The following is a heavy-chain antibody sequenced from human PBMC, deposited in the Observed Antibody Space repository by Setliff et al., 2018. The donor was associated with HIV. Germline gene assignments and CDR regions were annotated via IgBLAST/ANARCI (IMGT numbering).Heavy chain of an antibody. CDR2: IIPIFNTA. CDR3: ARGVYCSGGSCSWRDLRTYGMDV. D-gene: IGHD2-15*01. J-gene: IGHJ6*02. Sequence: SVKVSCKASGYFTGYYLHWVRQAPGQGLEWVGGIIPIFNTANYAQKFQGRVTITADESTSTAYMELSSLRSEDTAVYYCARGVYCSGGSCSWRDLRTYGMDVWGQGTTVTVSS. CDR1: GYFTGYY. V-gene: IGHV1-69*13.